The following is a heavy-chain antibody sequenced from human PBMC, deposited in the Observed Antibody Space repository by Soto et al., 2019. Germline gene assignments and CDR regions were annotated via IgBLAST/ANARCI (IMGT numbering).Heavy chain of an antibody. D-gene: IGHD5-12*01. CDR3: ARDRRGSNTWLRLVN. V-gene: IGHV3-33*01. Sequence: GGSLRLSCAASGFTFSSYGMHWVRQAPGKGLEWVAVIWYDGSNKYYADSVKGRFTISRDNSKNTLYLQMNSLRAEDTAVYYCARDRRGSNTWLRLVNWGQGTLVTVSS. J-gene: IGHJ4*02. CDR2: IWYDGSNK. CDR1: GFTFSSYG.